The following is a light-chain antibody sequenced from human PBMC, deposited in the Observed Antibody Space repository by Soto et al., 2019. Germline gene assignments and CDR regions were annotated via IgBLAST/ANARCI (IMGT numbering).Light chain of an antibody. CDR1: RSVLFSSDSENY. Sequence: DIVMTQSPDSLAVSLGERATINCKSSRSVLFSSDSENYLAWYQQKPGQPPKLLIYWASTRESGVPDSFSGSGSGTDFTLTISSLQAEDVAVYYCQQYYSSPYTFGQGTKLEI. J-gene: IGKJ2*01. V-gene: IGKV4-1*01. CDR3: QQYYSSPYT. CDR2: WAS.